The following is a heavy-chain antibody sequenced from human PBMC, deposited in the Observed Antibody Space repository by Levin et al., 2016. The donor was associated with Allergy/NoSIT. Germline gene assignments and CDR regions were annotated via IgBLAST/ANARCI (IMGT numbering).Heavy chain of an antibody. Sequence: VRQAPGKGLEWVAVIWYDGTKEYYADSVKGRFTISRDNSKSTVYLQMNTLRAEDTAVYYCARDFDHYFDYWGQGTLVTVSS. V-gene: IGHV3-33*01. J-gene: IGHJ4*02. CDR3: ARDFDHYFDY. CDR2: IWYDGTKE.